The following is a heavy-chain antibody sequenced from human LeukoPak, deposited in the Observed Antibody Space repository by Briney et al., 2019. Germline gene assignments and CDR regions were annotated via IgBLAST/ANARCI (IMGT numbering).Heavy chain of an antibody. J-gene: IGHJ5*02. CDR3: ARDRRVPAANNWFDP. Sequence: VSVKVSCKASGYTFTSSAMYWVRQAPGQGLEWMGWINAGNGNTRYSQQFQGRVTITRDTSASTAYMELSSLRSEDTAVYYCARDRRVPAANNWFDPWGQGTLVTVSS. CDR2: INAGNGNT. D-gene: IGHD2-2*01. CDR1: GYTFTSSA. V-gene: IGHV1-3*01.